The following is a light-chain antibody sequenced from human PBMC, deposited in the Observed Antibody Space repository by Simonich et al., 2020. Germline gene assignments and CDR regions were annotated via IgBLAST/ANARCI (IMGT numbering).Light chain of an antibody. Sequence: DIQMTQSPSSLSASVGARATITCRASQGISNYLAWYQQKPGKVPKLLIYAASTLQSGVPSRFSGSGSGTDFSLTISSLQPEDVATYYCQKYNSAPQTFGQGTKVEIK. CDR2: AAS. J-gene: IGKJ1*01. CDR3: QKYNSAPQT. CDR1: QGISNY. V-gene: IGKV1-27*01.